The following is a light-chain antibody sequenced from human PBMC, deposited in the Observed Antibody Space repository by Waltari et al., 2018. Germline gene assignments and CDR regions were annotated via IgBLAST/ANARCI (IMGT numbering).Light chain of an antibody. J-gene: IGLJ2*01. CDR2: GKN. CDR1: SLRTYD. CDR3: NSRDSSGNLVV. Sequence: SSELTQDPPVSVALGPTVTTPCQGASLRTYDASWYQQKPGQAPVLVIYGKNNRPSGIPDRFSGSSSGNTASLTITGAQAEDEADYYCNSRDSSGNLVVFGGGTKLTVL. V-gene: IGLV3-19*01.